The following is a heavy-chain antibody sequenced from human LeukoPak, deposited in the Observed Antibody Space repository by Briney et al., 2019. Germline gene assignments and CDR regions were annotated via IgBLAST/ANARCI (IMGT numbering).Heavy chain of an antibody. Sequence: GGSLRLSCAASGFTFSSYWMHWVRQAPGKGLVWVSHIAGDGSSTTYADSVKGRFSISRDNAKNTLYLQMNSLRVEDTAVYYCARGRPHGNDYWGQGTLVTVSS. V-gene: IGHV3-74*01. CDR1: GFTFSSYW. CDR3: ARGRPHGNDY. J-gene: IGHJ4*02. D-gene: IGHD4-23*01. CDR2: IAGDGSST.